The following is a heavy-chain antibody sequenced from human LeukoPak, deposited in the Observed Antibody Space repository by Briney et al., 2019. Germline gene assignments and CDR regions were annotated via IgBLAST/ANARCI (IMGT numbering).Heavy chain of an antibody. V-gene: IGHV3-48*02. J-gene: IGHJ4*02. CDR3: ARGDYYASGTYEIDY. Sequence: GGSLRLSCEASGFTFSSYSMNWVRQAPGKGLEWVSYISSSSSDIYYADSVKGRFTISRDNAKSSLSLQMNSLRDEDTAVYYCARGDYYASGTYEIDYWGQGTLVTVSS. CDR1: GFTFSSYS. D-gene: IGHD3-10*01. CDR2: ISSSSSDI.